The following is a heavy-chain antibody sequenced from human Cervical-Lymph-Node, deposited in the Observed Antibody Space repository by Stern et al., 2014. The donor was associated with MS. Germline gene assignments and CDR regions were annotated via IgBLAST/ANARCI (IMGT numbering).Heavy chain of an antibody. CDR3: ARDRANGELADY. Sequence: QMQLVQSGAEVKKPGASVKVSCKASGYTFTSYYMHWVRQAPGQGLEWIGIINPSGGSTSYAQKFQGRVTMTRDTSTSTVYMELSSLRSEDTAVYYCARDRANGELADYWGQGTLVTVSS. CDR2: INPSGGST. D-gene: IGHD1-26*01. CDR1: GYTFTSYY. V-gene: IGHV1-46*01. J-gene: IGHJ4*02.